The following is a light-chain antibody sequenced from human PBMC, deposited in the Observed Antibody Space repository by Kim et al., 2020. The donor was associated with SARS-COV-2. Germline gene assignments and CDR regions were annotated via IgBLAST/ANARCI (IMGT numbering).Light chain of an antibody. J-gene: IGKJ4*01. CDR3: QQYNNWLT. CDR2: GAS. V-gene: IGKV3-15*01. Sequence: EIEMTQSPATLSVSPGERATLSCRASQSVSSNVAWYQQKPGQAPRLLIYGASTRATGIPARFSGSGSGTEFTLTISSLQSEDFAVYYCQQYNNWLTFGGGTKVEI. CDR1: QSVSSN.